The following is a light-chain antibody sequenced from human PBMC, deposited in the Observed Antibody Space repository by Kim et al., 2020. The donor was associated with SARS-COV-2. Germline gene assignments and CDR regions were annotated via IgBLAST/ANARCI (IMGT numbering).Light chain of an antibody. CDR3: SSFSSGNTFVV. CDR1: SSDIGGHDY. Sequence: QSALTQPASVPGSPGQSITISCAGTSSDIGGHDYVSWHQQYPGTAPKLIISEVTKRPSGVSSRFSGSKSGNKASLTISGLQAEDEADYYCSSFSSGNTFVVFGGGTQLTVL. V-gene: IGLV2-14*01. J-gene: IGLJ2*01. CDR2: EVT.